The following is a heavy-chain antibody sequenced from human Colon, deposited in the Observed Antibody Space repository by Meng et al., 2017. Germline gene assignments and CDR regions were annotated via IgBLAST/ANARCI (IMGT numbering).Heavy chain of an antibody. CDR3: AGGPWELDY. D-gene: IGHD1-26*01. Sequence: VRLPEVGPGMGKPSGTLSLTCDVSGDSVSSYNWWTWVRQPPGKGLEWIGYIDYSRSINYYPSLKSRVTMSVDTSKNQFSLNLSSVTAADTAVYYCAGGPWELDYWGQGTLVTVSS. V-gene: IGHV4-4*02. CDR2: IDYSRSI. CDR1: GDSVSSYNW. J-gene: IGHJ4*02.